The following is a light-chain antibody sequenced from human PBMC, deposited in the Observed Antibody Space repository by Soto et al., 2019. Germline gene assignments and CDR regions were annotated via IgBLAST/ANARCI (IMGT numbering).Light chain of an antibody. V-gene: IGLV2-11*01. CDR3: CSYAGSYTFV. CDR1: SSDVGGYNY. CDR2: DVS. Sequence: QSALTQPRSVSGSPGLSVTISCTGTSSDVGGYNYVSWYQQHPGKAPKLMIYDVSKRPSGIPDRFSGSKSDNTASLTISGLQTEDEADYYCCSYAGSYTFVFGGGTKLTVL. J-gene: IGLJ2*01.